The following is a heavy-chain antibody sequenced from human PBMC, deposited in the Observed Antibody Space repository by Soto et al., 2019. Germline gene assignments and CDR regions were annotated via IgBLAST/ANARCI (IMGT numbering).Heavy chain of an antibody. CDR1: DGYISGYY. CDR2: IYYSGST. J-gene: IGHJ4*02. Sequence: ASETLSLTCTVFDGYISGYYWSWIRQPPGKGLEWIGYIYYSGSTSYNPSLKSRLTISVDTSKNQFSLRLTSVTAADTAVYYCAREDRSGYKCFDYWGQGTLVTGSS. V-gene: IGHV4-59*01. D-gene: IGHD3-22*01. CDR3: AREDRSGYKCFDY.